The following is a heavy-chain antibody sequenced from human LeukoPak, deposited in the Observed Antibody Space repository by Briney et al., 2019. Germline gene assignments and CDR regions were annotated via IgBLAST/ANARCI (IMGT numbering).Heavy chain of an antibody. CDR3: AKDANTVTRWDYFDY. Sequence: GGSLRLSCAASGFTFSSYGMHWVRQAPGKGLEWVAVISYDGSNKYYADSVEGRFTISRDNSKNTLYLQMNSLRAEDTAVYYCAKDANTVTRWDYFDYWGQGTLVTVSS. J-gene: IGHJ4*02. D-gene: IGHD4-17*01. CDR2: ISYDGSNK. CDR1: GFTFSSYG. V-gene: IGHV3-30*18.